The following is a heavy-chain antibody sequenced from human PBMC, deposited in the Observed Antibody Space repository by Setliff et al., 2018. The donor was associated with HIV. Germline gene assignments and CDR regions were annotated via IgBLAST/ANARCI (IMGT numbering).Heavy chain of an antibody. Sequence: SETLSLTCAVYGGSFSGYFWSWIRQSPGKGLEWLGEINRNGITYSIPSLRGRLSISIDTSRNQFSLRLTSLIAADTAVYYCARGGSAWNMPRGDYANWFDPWGQGTLVTVSS. CDR3: ARGGSAWNMPRGDYANWFDP. CDR1: GGSFSGYF. V-gene: IGHV4-34*01. CDR2: INRNGIT. J-gene: IGHJ5*02. D-gene: IGHD4-17*01.